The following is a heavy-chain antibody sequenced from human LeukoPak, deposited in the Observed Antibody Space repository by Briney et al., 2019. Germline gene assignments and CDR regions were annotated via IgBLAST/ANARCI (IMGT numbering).Heavy chain of an antibody. Sequence: GGSLRLSCAASGFTFSSYGMHWARQASGKGLEWVAVIWYDGSNKYYADSVKGRFTISRDNSKNTLYLQMNSLRAEDTAVYYCAEDFGDGYNWDYFDYWGQGTLVTVSS. D-gene: IGHD5-24*01. CDR1: GFTFSSYG. CDR3: AEDFGDGYNWDYFDY. CDR2: IWYDGSNK. J-gene: IGHJ4*02. V-gene: IGHV3-33*06.